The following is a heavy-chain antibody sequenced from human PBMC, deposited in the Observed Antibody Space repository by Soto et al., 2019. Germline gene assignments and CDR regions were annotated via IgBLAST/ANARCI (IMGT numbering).Heavy chain of an antibody. Sequence: QVQLQESGPGLVKPSQILSLTCTVSGGSISSGDYYWSWIRQHPGKGLEWIGYIYYSGSTYYNPSLKSRVLISVYTSQNQFSLKLSSVTAADTAVYYCARWWSGSRQGFDPWGQGTLVTVSS. D-gene: IGHD3-3*01. CDR1: GGSISSGDYY. J-gene: IGHJ5*02. V-gene: IGHV4-31*03. CDR3: ARWWSGSRQGFDP. CDR2: IYYSGST.